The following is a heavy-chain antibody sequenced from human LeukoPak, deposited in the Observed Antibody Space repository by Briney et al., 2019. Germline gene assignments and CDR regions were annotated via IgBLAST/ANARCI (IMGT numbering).Heavy chain of an antibody. CDR3: ARDPRVGYDFWSGYYPYYFDY. CDR1: GFSFDDYG. J-gene: IGHJ4*02. Sequence: PGGSLRLSCVASGFSFDDYGMFWVRQTPGKGLEWVSGISWNSGNIGYADSVKGRFTISRDNAKNSLYLQMNSLRAEDTAVYYCARDPRVGYDFWSGYYPYYFDYWGQGTLVTVSS. V-gene: IGHV3-9*01. D-gene: IGHD3-3*01. CDR2: ISWNSGNI.